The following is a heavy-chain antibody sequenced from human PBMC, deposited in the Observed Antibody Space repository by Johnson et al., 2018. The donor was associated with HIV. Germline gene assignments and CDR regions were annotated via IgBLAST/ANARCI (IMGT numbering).Heavy chain of an antibody. J-gene: IGHJ3*02. D-gene: IGHD6-19*01. Sequence: QVQLVESGGGVVHPGRSLRVSCAASGFTFSYHAIHWVRQAPGKGLEWVAVISYDASNKYYGDSVKGRFTISRDNSKKKVFLQMNSLRHEDTAVYYCVRDVGSSGWYDSLVTDMWGQGTMVTVST. CDR2: ISYDASNK. V-gene: IGHV3-30-3*01. CDR1: GFTFSYHA. CDR3: VRDVGSSGWYDSLVTDM.